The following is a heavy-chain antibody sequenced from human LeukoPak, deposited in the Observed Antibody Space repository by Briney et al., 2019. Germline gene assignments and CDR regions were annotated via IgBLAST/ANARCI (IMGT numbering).Heavy chain of an antibody. Sequence: SVKVSCKASGGTFSSYAISWVRQAPGQGLKWMGGIIPIFGTANYAQKFQGRVTITADESTSTAYMELSSLRSEDTAVYYCARDPGGYSYGFGSRWFDPWGQGTLVTVSS. V-gene: IGHV1-69*13. CDR1: GGTFSSYA. CDR3: ARDPGGYSYGFGSRWFDP. CDR2: IIPIFGTA. D-gene: IGHD5-18*01. J-gene: IGHJ5*02.